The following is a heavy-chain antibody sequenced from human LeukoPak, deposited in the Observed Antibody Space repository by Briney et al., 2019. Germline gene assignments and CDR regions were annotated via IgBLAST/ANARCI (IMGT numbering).Heavy chain of an antibody. J-gene: IGHJ4*02. CDR2: IYYSGST. CDR3: ARHGSGSYSAY. V-gene: IGHV4-59*01. Sequence: PSETLSLTCTVSGFSFSNYYWSWIRQPPGKGLEWIGYIYYSGSTNYNPSLKSRVTISIDTSENQFSLKLSSVTAADTAVYYCARHGSGSYSAYWGQGTQVTVSS. D-gene: IGHD3-10*01. CDR1: GFSFSNYY.